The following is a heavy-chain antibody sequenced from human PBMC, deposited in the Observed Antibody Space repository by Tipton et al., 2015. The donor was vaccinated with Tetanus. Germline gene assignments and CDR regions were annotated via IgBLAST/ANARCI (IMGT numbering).Heavy chain of an antibody. V-gene: IGHV3-53*01. D-gene: IGHD2-21*02. J-gene: IGHJ4*02. CDR3: ARAPRYCGGDCYHFDY. CDR1: GFTVSSNF. CDR2: IYSGGTT. Sequence: GSLRLSCAASGFTVSSNFMTWVRQAPGEGLEWVSIIYSGGTTYYADSVKGRFTISRDNSRNTLYLQMSSLRAEDTAVYYCARAPRYCGGDCYHFDYWGQGTLVTVSS.